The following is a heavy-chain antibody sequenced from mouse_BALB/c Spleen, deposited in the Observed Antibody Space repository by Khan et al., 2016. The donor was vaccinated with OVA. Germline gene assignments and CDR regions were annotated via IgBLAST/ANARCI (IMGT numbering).Heavy chain of an antibody. CDR2: ISSGGDYT. D-gene: IGHD4-1*01. CDR3: ASHLTGSFAY. CDR1: GFTFSSYS. V-gene: IGHV5-6*01. J-gene: IGHJ3*01. Sequence: EVELVESGGDLVKPGGSLKLSCAASGFTFSSYSMSWVRQTPDKRLEWVATISSGGDYTYYPDNVKGRFTISRENAKNTLDLQMSSLKSEDTAMYYCASHLTGSFAYWGQGTLVTVSA.